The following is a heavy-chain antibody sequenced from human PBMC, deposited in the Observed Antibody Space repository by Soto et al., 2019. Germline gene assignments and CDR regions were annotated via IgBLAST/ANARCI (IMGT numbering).Heavy chain of an antibody. V-gene: IGHV1-46*01. Sequence: GASVKVSCKASGYTFTSYYMHWVRQAPGQGLEWMGIINPSGGSTSYAQKFQGRVTMTRDTSTSTVYMELSSLRSEDTAVYYCARDRGLRYFDLLPPRPYGMDVWGQGTTVTVSS. CDR2: INPSGGST. CDR1: GYTFTSYY. CDR3: ARDRGLRYFDLLPPRPYGMDV. D-gene: IGHD3-9*01. J-gene: IGHJ6*02.